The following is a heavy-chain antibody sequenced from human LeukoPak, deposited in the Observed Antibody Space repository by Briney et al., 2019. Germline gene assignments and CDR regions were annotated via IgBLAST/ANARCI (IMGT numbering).Heavy chain of an antibody. D-gene: IGHD2-8*02. J-gene: IGHJ4*02. V-gene: IGHV3-23*01. CDR2: IFPSGGEI. CDR1: GFTFSFYT. Sequence: GGSLRLSCAASGFTFSFYTMSWVRQAPGKGLEWVSSIFPSGGEIHYADSVRGRFAISRDNSKSTLSLQMNSLRAEDTAIYYCATYRQVLLPFESWGQGTLVTVSS. CDR3: ATYRQVLLPFES.